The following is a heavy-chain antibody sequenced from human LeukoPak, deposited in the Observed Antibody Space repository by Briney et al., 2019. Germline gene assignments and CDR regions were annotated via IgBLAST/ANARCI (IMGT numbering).Heavy chain of an antibody. J-gene: IGHJ5*02. Sequence: SQTLSLTCAVSGGSISSSGYSWSWIRQPPGKGLEWIGYIYHSGSTYYNPSLKSRVTISVDRSKDQFSLKLSSVTAADTAVYYCARAGPQYCSSTSCYYGEFDPWGQGTLVTVSS. CDR1: GGSISSSGYS. V-gene: IGHV4-30-2*01. CDR3: ARAGPQYCSSTSCYYGEFDP. CDR2: IYHSGST. D-gene: IGHD2-2*01.